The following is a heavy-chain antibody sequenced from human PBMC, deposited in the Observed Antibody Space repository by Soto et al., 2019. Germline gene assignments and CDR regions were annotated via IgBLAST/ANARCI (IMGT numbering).Heavy chain of an antibody. CDR2: IYYSGST. Sequence: QVQLQESGPGLVKPSETLSLTCTVSGGSISSYYWSWIRQPPGKGLEWIGYIYYSGSTNYNPSLKGRVTIAVDTSKSQFSLKLSSVTAADTAVYYCARGYYGSGSFYYYYCYGMDVWGQGTTVTVSS. D-gene: IGHD3-10*01. CDR3: ARGYYGSGSFYYYYCYGMDV. V-gene: IGHV4-59*01. J-gene: IGHJ6*02. CDR1: GGSISSYY.